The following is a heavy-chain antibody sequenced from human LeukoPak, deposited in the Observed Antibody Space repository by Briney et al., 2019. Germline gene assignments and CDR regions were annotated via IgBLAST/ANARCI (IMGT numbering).Heavy chain of an antibody. D-gene: IGHD3-22*01. CDR3: AREEYLHRYYYDSSGSSLDY. V-gene: IGHV3-11*06. CDR2: ISSSSSYT. Sequence: GGSLRLSCAASGFTFSGYYMSWIRQAPGKGLEWVSYISSSSSYTNYADSVKGRFTISRDNAKNSLYLQMNSLRAEDTAVYYCAREEYLHRYYYDSSGSSLDYWGQGTLVTVSS. CDR1: GFTFSGYY. J-gene: IGHJ4*02.